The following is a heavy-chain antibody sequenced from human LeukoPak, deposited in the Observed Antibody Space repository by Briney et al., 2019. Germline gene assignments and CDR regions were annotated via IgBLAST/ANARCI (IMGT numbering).Heavy chain of an antibody. D-gene: IGHD3-3*01. CDR2: IYYSGST. CDR1: GGSISSGDYY. Sequence: SQTLSLTCTVSGGSISSGDYYWSWIRQPPGKGLEWIGYIYYSGSTYYNPSLKSRVTISVDTSKNQFSLKLSSVTAADTTVYYCARTVLRFLEWLPPRPYYYYMDVWGKGTTVTVSS. V-gene: IGHV4-30-4*08. CDR3: ARTVLRFLEWLPPRPYYYYMDV. J-gene: IGHJ6*03.